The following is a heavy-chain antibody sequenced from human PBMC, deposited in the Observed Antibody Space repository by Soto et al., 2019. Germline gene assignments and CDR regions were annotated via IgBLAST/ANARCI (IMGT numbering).Heavy chain of an antibody. D-gene: IGHD1-26*01. J-gene: IGHJ4*02. CDR2: ISAYNGDT. V-gene: IGHV1-18*04. CDR3: ASHPVSGSLHFDS. CDR1: GYTFNTYG. Sequence: ASVKVSFKASGYTFNTYGVSWVRQAPGQGLEWMGRISAYNGDTNYAQKLQGRLTMTTDTSTRTAYMELRSLRSDDTAVYYCASHPVSGSLHFDSWGQGTLVTVSS.